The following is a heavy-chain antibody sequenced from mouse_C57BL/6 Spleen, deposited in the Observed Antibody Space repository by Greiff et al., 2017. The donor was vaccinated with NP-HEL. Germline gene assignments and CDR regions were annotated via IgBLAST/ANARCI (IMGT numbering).Heavy chain of an antibody. J-gene: IGHJ3*01. CDR2: IYPRDGCT. CDR3: ARRITTVVAGFAY. Sequence: VQLQQSGPELVKPGASVKLSCKASGYTFTSYDINWVKQRPGQGLEWIGWIYPRDGCTKYNEKFKGKATLTVDTSSSTAYMELHSLTSEDSAVYFCARRITTVVAGFAYWGQGTLVTVSA. D-gene: IGHD1-1*01. V-gene: IGHV1-85*01. CDR1: GYTFTSYD.